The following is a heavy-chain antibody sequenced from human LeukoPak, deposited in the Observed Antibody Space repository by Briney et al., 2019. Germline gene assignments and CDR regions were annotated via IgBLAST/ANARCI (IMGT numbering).Heavy chain of an antibody. CDR2: IDPSGGST. CDR3: ARHSSGYYSL. CDR1: GYTFTSYY. V-gene: IGHV1-46*01. Sequence: ASVEVSCKASGYTFTSYYMHWVRQAPGQGLEWVGIIDPSGGSTSCAQKFQGRVTMTRDTSTSTVYMELSSLRSEDTAVYYCARHSSGYYSLWGQGTLVTVSS. D-gene: IGHD3-22*01. J-gene: IGHJ4*02.